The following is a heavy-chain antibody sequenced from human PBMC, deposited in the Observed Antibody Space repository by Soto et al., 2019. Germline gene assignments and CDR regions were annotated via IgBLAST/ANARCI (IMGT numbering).Heavy chain of an antibody. J-gene: IGHJ5*02. CDR2: IYFSGRT. CDR3: ARVPIDTYMIYWSDP. D-gene: IGHD3-16*01. CDR1: GDSVSSGDHY. Sequence: QVQLRESGPGLVKPSETLSLTCIVSGDSVSSGDHYWTWIRQPPGKGLEWVGHIYFSGRTNYIPSLESRVTISLDTSKNQFSLKLTSVTAADTAVYYCARVPIDTYMIYWSDPWGQGTLVTVSS. V-gene: IGHV4-61*08.